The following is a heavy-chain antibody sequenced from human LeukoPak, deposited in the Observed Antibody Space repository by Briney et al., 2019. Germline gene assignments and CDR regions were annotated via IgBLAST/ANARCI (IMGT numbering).Heavy chain of an antibody. CDR1: GYTFTGYY. CDR3: ARDKYTGYETFDY. Sequence: ASVKVSCKASGYTFTGYYIPWVRQAPGQGLEWMGWINPNNGGTNYAQKCQGRVTMTRDTSISTAYMELNRLTSDVSAVYYCARDKYTGYETFDYWGQGTPVTVSS. J-gene: IGHJ4*02. CDR2: INPNNGGT. D-gene: IGHD5-12*01. V-gene: IGHV1-2*02.